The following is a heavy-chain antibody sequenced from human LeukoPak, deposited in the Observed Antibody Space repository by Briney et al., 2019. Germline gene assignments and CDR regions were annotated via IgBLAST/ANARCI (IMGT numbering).Heavy chain of an antibody. D-gene: IGHD3-10*01. J-gene: IGHJ3*02. CDR2: INHSGST. CDR3: ARTSELLWFGEVDAFDI. V-gene: IGHV4-34*01. CDR1: DGSFSGYY. Sequence: SETLSLTCAVYDGSFSGYYWNWIRQPPGKGLEWIGEINHSGSTNYNPSLKSRVTISVDKSKNQFSLKLSSVTAADTAVYYCARTSELLWFGEVDAFDIWGQGTMVTVSS.